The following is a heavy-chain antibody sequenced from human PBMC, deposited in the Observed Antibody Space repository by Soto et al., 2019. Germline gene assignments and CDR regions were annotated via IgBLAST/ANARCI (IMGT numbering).Heavy chain of an antibody. V-gene: IGHV3-33*01. CDR2: IWYDGSNG. D-gene: IGHD2-2*02. CDR3: ATGDCSSTSFYTRGPFDY. J-gene: IGHJ4*01. CDR1: GFTFSSYG. Sequence: RLSCAASGFTFSSYGMHWVRQAPGKGLEWVAVIWYDGSNGYYPDSLKGRFTISRDNSKNTLYLQMNSLRAEDTAVYYCATGDCSSTSFYTRGPFDYWGHGTLVTVSS.